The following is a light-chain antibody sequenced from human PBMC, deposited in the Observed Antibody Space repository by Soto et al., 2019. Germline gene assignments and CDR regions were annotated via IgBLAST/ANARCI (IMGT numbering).Light chain of an antibody. CDR1: SSDVGAYNY. CDR2: EVS. CDR3: CSSTTSSTLV. Sequence: QSVLTQPASVSGSPGQSITISCTGTSSDVGAYNYVSWYQQHPGKAPKLMIYEVSNRPSGVSSRFSGSKSGSTASLTISGRQAEDEGDYYCCSSTTSSTLVFGTGTKLTVL. J-gene: IGLJ1*01. V-gene: IGLV2-14*01.